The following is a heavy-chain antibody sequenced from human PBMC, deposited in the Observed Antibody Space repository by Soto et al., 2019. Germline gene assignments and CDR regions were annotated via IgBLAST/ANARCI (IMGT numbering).Heavy chain of an antibody. CDR1: GGSISSYC. CDR3: ASFRWEHGPAFDI. J-gene: IGHJ3*02. D-gene: IGHD1-26*01. CDR2: IYYSGST. V-gene: IGHV4-59*01. Sequence: PSETLSLTCTVSGGSISSYCWSWIRQPPGKGLEWIGYIYYSGSTNYNPSLKSRVTISVDTSKNQFSLKLSSVTAADTAVYYCASFRWEHGPAFDIWGQGTMVTVSS.